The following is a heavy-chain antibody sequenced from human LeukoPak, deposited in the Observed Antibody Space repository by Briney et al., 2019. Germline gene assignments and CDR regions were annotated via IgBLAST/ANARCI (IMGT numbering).Heavy chain of an antibody. D-gene: IGHD1-1*01. Sequence: SQTLSLTCTVSGGSISSGSYYWSWIRQPAGKGLEWIGRIYTSGSTNYNPSLKSRVTISVDTSKNQFSLKLSSVTAADTAVYYCARDVTGTTGFYWFDPWGQGTLVTVSS. J-gene: IGHJ5*02. CDR2: IYTSGST. CDR1: GGSISSGSYY. CDR3: ARDVTGTTGFYWFDP. V-gene: IGHV4-61*02.